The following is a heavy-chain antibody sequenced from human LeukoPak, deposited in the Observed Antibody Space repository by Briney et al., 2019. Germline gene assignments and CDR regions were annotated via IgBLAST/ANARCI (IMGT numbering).Heavy chain of an antibody. Sequence: PSETLSLTCAVSGVSFSGYYWSWIRQSPEKGLEWIGEINHSAYTNYNPSLKSRVTISLDTSKTQFSLKLLPATAADTAVYYCARGRDDYTDYNWFEPWGQGTLVTVSS. V-gene: IGHV4-34*01. CDR3: ARGRDDYTDYNWFEP. D-gene: IGHD4-11*01. CDR1: GVSFSGYY. J-gene: IGHJ5*02. CDR2: INHSAYT.